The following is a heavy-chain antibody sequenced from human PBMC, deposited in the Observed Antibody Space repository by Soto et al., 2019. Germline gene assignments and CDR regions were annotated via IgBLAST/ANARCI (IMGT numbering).Heavy chain of an antibody. Sequence: PGGSLRLSCAASGFTFSSYGMHWVRQAPGKGLEWVAVIWYDGSNKYYADSVKGRFTISRDNSKNTLYLQMNSLRAEDTAVYYCARDLHPGRYGYNSNWFDPWGQGTLVTVSS. D-gene: IGHD5-12*01. CDR3: ARDLHPGRYGYNSNWFDP. V-gene: IGHV3-33*01. CDR2: IWYDGSNK. J-gene: IGHJ5*02. CDR1: GFTFSSYG.